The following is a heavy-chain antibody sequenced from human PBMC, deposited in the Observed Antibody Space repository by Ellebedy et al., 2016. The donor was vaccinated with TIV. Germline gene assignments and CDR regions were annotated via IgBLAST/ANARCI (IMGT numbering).Heavy chain of an antibody. CDR1: GFTFDDYS. CDR3: VKDTRAVAGMGGTLEY. J-gene: IGHJ4*02. D-gene: IGHD6-19*01. V-gene: IGHV3-43*01. CDR2: ISWNGITT. Sequence: PGGSLRLSCAASGFTFDDYSMHWFRQAPGKGLEWASLISWNGITTWYADSVKGRFTVSRDNKKNSLHLEMDSLRPEDTAFYYCVKDTRAVAGMGGTLEYWGQGTLVTVSS.